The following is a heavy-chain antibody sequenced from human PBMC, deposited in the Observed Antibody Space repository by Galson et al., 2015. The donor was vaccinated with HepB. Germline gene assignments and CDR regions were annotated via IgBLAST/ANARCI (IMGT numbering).Heavy chain of an antibody. D-gene: IGHD6-19*01. J-gene: IGHJ4*02. CDR2: IKQDSSEK. Sequence: SLRLSCAASGFRFSKYWVEWVRQAPGKGLEWVASIKQDSSEKYYVDSVKGRFTISRDNAKNSLYLQMNSLRVDDTAIYYCARNVLRSSDSYWGQGTLVTVSS. CDR3: ARNVLRSSDSY. CDR1: GFRFSKYW. V-gene: IGHV3-7*01.